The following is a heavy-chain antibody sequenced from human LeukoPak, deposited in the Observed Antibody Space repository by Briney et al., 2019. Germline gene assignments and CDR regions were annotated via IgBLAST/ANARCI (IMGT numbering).Heavy chain of an antibody. D-gene: IGHD1-7*01. Sequence: ASVKVSCKASGGTFSSYAISWVRQAPRQGLEWMGGIIPIFGTANYAQKFQGRVTITADESTSTAYMELSSLRSEDTAVYYCALEELRGAFDIWGQGTMVTVSS. CDR3: ALEELRGAFDI. CDR2: IIPIFGTA. J-gene: IGHJ3*02. CDR1: GGTFSSYA. V-gene: IGHV1-69*13.